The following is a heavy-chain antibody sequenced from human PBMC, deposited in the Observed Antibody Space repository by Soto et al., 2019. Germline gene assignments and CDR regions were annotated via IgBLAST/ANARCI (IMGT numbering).Heavy chain of an antibody. V-gene: IGHV1-46*03. D-gene: IGHD2-15*01. Sequence: GASVKVSCKASGYTFTSYYMHWVRQAPGQGLEWMGIINPSGGSTSYAQKFQGRVTMTRDTSTSTVYMEPSSLRSEDTAVYYCARLYCSGGSCYGLDFDYWGQGTLVTVSS. CDR1: GYTFTSYY. J-gene: IGHJ4*02. CDR2: INPSGGST. CDR3: ARLYCSGGSCYGLDFDY.